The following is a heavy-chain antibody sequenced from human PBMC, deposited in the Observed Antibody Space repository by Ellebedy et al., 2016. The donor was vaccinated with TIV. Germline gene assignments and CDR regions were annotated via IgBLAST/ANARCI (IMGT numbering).Heavy chain of an antibody. J-gene: IGHJ5*02. V-gene: IGHV1-69*13. CDR1: GGTFSSYA. CDR3: ARSMGPYYYDSSGEDWFDP. CDR2: IIPIFGTA. D-gene: IGHD3-22*01. Sequence: SVKVSCXASGGTFSSYAISWVRQAPGQGLEWMGGIIPIFGTANYAQKFQGRVTITADESTSTAYMELSSLRSEDTAVYYCARSMGPYYYDSSGEDWFDPWGQGTLVTVSS.